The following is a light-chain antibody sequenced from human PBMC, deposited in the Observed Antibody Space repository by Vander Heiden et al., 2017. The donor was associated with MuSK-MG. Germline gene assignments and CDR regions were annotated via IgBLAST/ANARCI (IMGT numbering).Light chain of an antibody. CDR3: QQRAGTRQT. Sequence: DIQMTQSPSSLSASVGDRVTISCRASQSISSYLNWYQQKPGKAPKLLIYAASSLHSGVPSRFSASGPGTDFTLTISRLHPEDFTTYYCQQRAGTRQTFGQGTKVEIK. V-gene: IGKV1-39*01. J-gene: IGKJ1*01. CDR1: QSISSY. CDR2: AAS.